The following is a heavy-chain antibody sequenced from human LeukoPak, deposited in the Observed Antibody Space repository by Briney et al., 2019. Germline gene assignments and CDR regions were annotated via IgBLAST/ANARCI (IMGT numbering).Heavy chain of an antibody. CDR1: GGSISSYY. CDR2: INHSGST. V-gene: IGHV4-34*01. CDR3: ARSSSWHTPNAFDI. D-gene: IGHD6-13*01. Sequence: PSETLSLTCTVSGGSISSYYWSWIRQPPGKGLEWIGEINHSGSTNYNPSLKSRVTISVDTSKNQFSLKLSSVTAADTAVYYCARSSSWHTPNAFDIWGQGTMVTVSS. J-gene: IGHJ3*02.